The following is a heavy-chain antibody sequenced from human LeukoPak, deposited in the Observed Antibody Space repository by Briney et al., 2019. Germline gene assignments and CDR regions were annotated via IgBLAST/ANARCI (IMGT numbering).Heavy chain of an antibody. Sequence: SETLSLTCTVSGGSISSYYWSWIRQPAGKGLEWIGRIYTSGSTNYNPSLKSRVTMSVDTSKNQFSLKLSSVTAADTAVYYCARDNPDYSSDYYYYYMDVWGKGTTVTVSS. CDR1: GGSISSYY. V-gene: IGHV4-4*07. CDR3: ARDNPDYSSDYYYYYMDV. D-gene: IGHD4-11*01. J-gene: IGHJ6*03. CDR2: IYTSGST.